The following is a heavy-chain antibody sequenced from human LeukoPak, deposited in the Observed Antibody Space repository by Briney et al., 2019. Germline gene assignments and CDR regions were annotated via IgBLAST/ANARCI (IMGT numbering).Heavy chain of an antibody. CDR2: IYHSGST. Sequence: PSGTLSLTCAVSGGSISSSNWWSWVRQPPGKGLEWIGEIYHSGSTNYNPSLKSQVTISVDKSKNQFSLKLSSVTAADTAVYYCARDLDIVVVPAANQTLDYWGQGTLVTVSS. D-gene: IGHD2-2*03. CDR3: ARDLDIVVVPAANQTLDY. V-gene: IGHV4-4*02. J-gene: IGHJ4*02. CDR1: GGSISSSNW.